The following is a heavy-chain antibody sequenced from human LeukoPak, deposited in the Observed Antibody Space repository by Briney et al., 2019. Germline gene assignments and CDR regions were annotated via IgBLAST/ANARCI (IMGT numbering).Heavy chain of an antibody. CDR3: ATLMAHLDY. J-gene: IGHJ4*02. CDR1: GYTFTDYH. CDR2: INPNSGDT. Sequence: SVICGCKAFGYTFTDYHMRWVRRAPGQGLEWMGWINPNSGDTNYAQKFQGRVTMTRDTTISTAYMELSRLRSDDTAVFYCATLMAHLDYWGQGTLVTVSS. V-gene: IGHV1-2*02. D-gene: IGHD2-8*01.